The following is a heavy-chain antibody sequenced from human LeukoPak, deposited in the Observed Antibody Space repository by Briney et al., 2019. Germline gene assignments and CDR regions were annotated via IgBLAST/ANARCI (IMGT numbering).Heavy chain of an antibody. D-gene: IGHD3-3*01. CDR3: TTRQHYYDFWGGYYTSFDY. CDR1: GFTFSSYW. CDR2: INSDGSST. V-gene: IGHV3-74*01. J-gene: IGHJ4*02. Sequence: GGSLRLSCAASGFTFSSYWMHWVRQAPGKGLVWVSRINSDGSSTSYADSVKGRFTISRDNAKNTLYLQMNSLKTEDTAVYYCTTRQHYYDFWGGYYTSFDYWGQGTLVTVSS.